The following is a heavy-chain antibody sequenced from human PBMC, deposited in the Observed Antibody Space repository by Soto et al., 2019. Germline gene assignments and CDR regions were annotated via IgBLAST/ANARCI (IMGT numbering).Heavy chain of an antibody. CDR1: GFTFSSYG. J-gene: IGHJ4*02. CDR3: ACYDSSGDFDY. V-gene: IGHV3-33*01. Sequence: GGSLRLSCAASGFTFSSYGMHWVRQAPGKGLEWVAVIWYDGSNKYYADSVKGRFTISRDNSKNTLYLQMNSLRAEDTAVYYCACYDSSGDFDYWGQGTLVTVSS. D-gene: IGHD3-22*01. CDR2: IWYDGSNK.